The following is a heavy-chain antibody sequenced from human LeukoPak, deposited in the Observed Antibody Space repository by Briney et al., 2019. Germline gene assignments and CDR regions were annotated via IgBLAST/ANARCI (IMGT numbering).Heavy chain of an antibody. CDR3: VRGPHIAATSY. Sequence: PGGSLRLSCVASGFCFNNYRMTWVRQAPGKGLEWVANIKQDGSEKQYVDSVKGRFAISRDNAKKSLYLHINTLRAEDTAVYYCVRGPHIAATSYWGQGTLVTVSS. CDR1: GFCFNNYR. V-gene: IGHV3-7*03. CDR2: IKQDGSEK. J-gene: IGHJ4*02. D-gene: IGHD6-25*01.